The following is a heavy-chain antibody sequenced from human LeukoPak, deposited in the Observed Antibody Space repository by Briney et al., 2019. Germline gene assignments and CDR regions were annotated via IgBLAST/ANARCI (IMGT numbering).Heavy chain of an antibody. CDR1: GFTFSDYY. V-gene: IGHV3-11*01. CDR2: ISSSGSTI. CDR3: ARAADTAMVTAVFDY. J-gene: IGHJ4*02. D-gene: IGHD5-18*01. Sequence: PGGSLSLSCAASGFTFSDYYMSWIRQAPGKGLEWVSYISSSGSTIYYADSVKGRFTISRDNAKNSLYLQMNSLRAEDTAVYYCARAADTAMVTAVFDYWGQGTLVTVSS.